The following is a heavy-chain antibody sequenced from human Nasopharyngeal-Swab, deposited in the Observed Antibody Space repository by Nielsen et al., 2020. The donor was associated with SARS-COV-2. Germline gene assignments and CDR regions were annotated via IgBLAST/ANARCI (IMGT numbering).Heavy chain of an antibody. CDR1: GFTFSSYS. Sequence: GGSLRLSCAASGFTFSSYSMNWVRQAPGKGLEWVSSISSSSSYIYYADSVKGRFTISRDNAKNSLYLQMNSLRAEDTAVYYCARDKLGGGLGYYYGMDVWGQGTTVTSP. J-gene: IGHJ6*02. D-gene: IGHD1-26*01. CDR3: ARDKLGGGLGYYYGMDV. V-gene: IGHV3-21*01. CDR2: ISSSSSYI.